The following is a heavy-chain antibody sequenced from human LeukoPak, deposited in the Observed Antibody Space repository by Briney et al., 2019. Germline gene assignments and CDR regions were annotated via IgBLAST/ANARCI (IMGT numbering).Heavy chain of an antibody. V-gene: IGHV4-59*01. CDR1: GVSISTYY. D-gene: IGHD4-23*01. CDR2: ISDVGSN. J-gene: IGHJ5*02. Sequence: SETLSRACTVSGVSISTYYWSWIRQHPRKGLEWIGYISDVGSNDYNPSLKGRVTISRDTSKNQFSLRLSSVTAADAAVYHCARDKAPGGKRWFDPWGQGTLVIVSS. CDR3: ARDKAPGGKRWFDP.